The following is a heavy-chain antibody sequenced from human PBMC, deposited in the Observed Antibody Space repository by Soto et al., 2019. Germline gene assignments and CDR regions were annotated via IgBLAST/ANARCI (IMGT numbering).Heavy chain of an antibody. CDR3: AKEPVGPDWYFDL. V-gene: IGHV3-23*01. CDR2: ISGSGIST. CDR1: GFTFRSYA. J-gene: IGHJ2*01. Sequence: DVQLLESGGGLVQPGGSLRLSCAASGFTFRSYAMSLVRQAPGKGLEWVSGISGSGISTHYADSVKGRFTVSRDNSKNPLYRQMNSLRAEDTAVYNCAKEPVGPDWYFDLWGRGTLVTVSS.